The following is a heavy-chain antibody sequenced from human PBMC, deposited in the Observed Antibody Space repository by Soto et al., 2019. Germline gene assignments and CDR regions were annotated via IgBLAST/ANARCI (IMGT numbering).Heavy chain of an antibody. CDR1: GYSFTSYW. V-gene: IGHV5-51*01. CDR2: IYPGDSDT. D-gene: IGHD1-26*01. CDR3: ARPNATGSYFHGPCFDP. J-gene: IGHJ5*02. Sequence: GESLKISCKGSGYSFTSYWIGWVRQMPGKGLGWMGIIYPGDSDTRYSPSFQGQVTISADKSISTAYLQWSSLKASDTAMYYCARPNATGSYFHGPCFDPWGQGTLVTVSS.